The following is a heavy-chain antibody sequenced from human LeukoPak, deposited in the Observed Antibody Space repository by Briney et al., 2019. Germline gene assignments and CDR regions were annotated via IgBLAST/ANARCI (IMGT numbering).Heavy chain of an antibody. CDR2: IYYSGST. D-gene: IGHD5-18*01. Sequence: SETLSLTCTVSGGSISSYYWSWIRQPPGKGLEWIGYIYYSGSTNYNPSLKSRVTISIDTSKNQFSLNLSSVTAADTAVYYCARRGYRYADTFDIWGQGTMVTVSS. CDR3: ARRGYRYADTFDI. J-gene: IGHJ3*02. V-gene: IGHV4-59*08. CDR1: GGSISSYY.